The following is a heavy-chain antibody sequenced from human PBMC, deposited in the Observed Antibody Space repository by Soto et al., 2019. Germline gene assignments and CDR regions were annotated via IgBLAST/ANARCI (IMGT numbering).Heavy chain of an antibody. CDR2: IYYSGST. V-gene: IGHV4-59*01. Sequence: QVQLQESGPGLVKPSETLSLTCTVSGGSISSYYWSWIRQPPGKGLEWIGYIYYSGSTNYNPSLKSRVTISVDTSKNQFSLKLSSVTAADTAVYYCARGAYSSSSYFDYWGQGILVTVSS. CDR1: GGSISSYY. CDR3: ARGAYSSSSYFDY. J-gene: IGHJ4*02. D-gene: IGHD6-6*01.